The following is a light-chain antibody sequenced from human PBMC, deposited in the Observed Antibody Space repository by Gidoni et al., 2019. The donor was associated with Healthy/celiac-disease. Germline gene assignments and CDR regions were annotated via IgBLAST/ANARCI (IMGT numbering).Light chain of an antibody. CDR3: SSYTSSSTLV. CDR2: EVS. V-gene: IGLV2-14*01. CDR1: SSDVGGYND. Sequence: QSALTQPASVSGSPGQSITISCTGTSSDVGGYNDVSWYQQHPGKAPKLMNYEVSNRPSGVSNRFSGSKSGNTASLTISGLQAEDEADYYCSSYTSSSTLVFGGGTKLTVL. J-gene: IGLJ3*02.